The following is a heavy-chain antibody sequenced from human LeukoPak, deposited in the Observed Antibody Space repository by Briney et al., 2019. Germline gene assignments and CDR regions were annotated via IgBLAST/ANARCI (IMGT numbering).Heavy chain of an antibody. CDR1: GDTLTELS. CDR3: ATGCYACAFDI. Sequence: ASVKVSCKVSGDTLTELSMHWVRQAPGKGLEWMGGSDPEDGETIYAQKFQGRVTMTEDTSTDTAYMELSSLRSEDTAVYYCATGCYACAFDIWGQGTMVTVSS. CDR2: SDPEDGET. D-gene: IGHD2-2*01. V-gene: IGHV1-24*01. J-gene: IGHJ3*02.